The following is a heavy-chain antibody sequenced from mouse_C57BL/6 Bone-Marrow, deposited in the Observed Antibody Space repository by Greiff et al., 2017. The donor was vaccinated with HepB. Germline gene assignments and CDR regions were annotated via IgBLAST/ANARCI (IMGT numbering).Heavy chain of an antibody. CDR3: ARTLLLRVWYFDV. D-gene: IGHD1-1*01. J-gene: IGHJ1*03. Sequence: QVQLQQSGAELVRPGTSVKVSCKASGYAFTNYLIEWVKQRPGQGLEWIGVINPGSGGTNYNEKFKGKATLTADKSSSTAYMQLSSLTSEDSAVYFCARTLLLRVWYFDVWGTGTTVTVSS. CDR2: INPGSGGT. CDR1: GYAFTNYL. V-gene: IGHV1-54*01.